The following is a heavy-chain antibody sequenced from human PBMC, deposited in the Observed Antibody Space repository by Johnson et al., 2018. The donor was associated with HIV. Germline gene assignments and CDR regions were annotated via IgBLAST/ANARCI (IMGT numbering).Heavy chain of an antibody. CDR1: GFTFSDYY. CDR3: ARVGANFDAFDI. D-gene: IGHD4/OR15-4a*01. V-gene: IGHV3-11*04. CDR2: ISSSGSNI. Sequence: QVLLVESGGGLVKPGGSLRLSCAPSGFTFSDYYMSWMRQAPGQGLEWVSYISSSGSNIYKADSVKGRFTIYRDNAKNSLFLQMNSLRAEETAVYYCARVGANFDAFDIWGQGTMVTVSS. J-gene: IGHJ3*02.